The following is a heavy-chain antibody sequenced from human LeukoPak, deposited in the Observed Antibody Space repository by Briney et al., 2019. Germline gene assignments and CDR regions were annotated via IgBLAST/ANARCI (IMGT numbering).Heavy chain of an antibody. Sequence: GGSLRLSCAASGFTFSNYAMSWVRQAPGKGLEWVSTISGSAGITYYADSVKGRFTISRDNSKNKVFLQMSSLGVEDTAVYYCAKGSFWGQGTLVTVSS. D-gene: IGHD3-10*01. CDR2: ISGSAGIT. V-gene: IGHV3-23*01. J-gene: IGHJ4*02. CDR3: AKGSF. CDR1: GFTFSNYA.